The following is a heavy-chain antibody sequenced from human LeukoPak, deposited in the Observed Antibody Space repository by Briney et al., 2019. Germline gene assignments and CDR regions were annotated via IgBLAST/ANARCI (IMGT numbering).Heavy chain of an antibody. CDR1: GGSMTNYY. Sequence: PSETLSLTCTVSGGSMTNYYWTWIRQPPGEGLEWLAYIYYYGSTNYNPSLESRLTLTVDTSKNQFSLKLSSVTAADTAVYYCAREGAGSYGFRYIYVWGKGTTVTVS. D-gene: IGHD5-18*01. V-gene: IGHV4-59*01. CDR3: AREGAGSYGFRYIYV. CDR2: IYYYGST. J-gene: IGHJ6*03.